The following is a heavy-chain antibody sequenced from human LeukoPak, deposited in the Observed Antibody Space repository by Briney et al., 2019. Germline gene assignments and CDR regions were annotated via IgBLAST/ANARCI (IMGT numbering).Heavy chain of an antibody. CDR2: LYYSGST. V-gene: IGHV4-61*08. Sequence: SETLSLTCTVSGGSVSIGGYYWRWIRQPPDQELEWFAYLYYSGSTNYNPSLKSRVTISVDTSKNQFSLKLSSVTAADTAVYYCARDGSWGVRTYYFDYWGQGTLVTVSS. CDR3: ARDGSWGVRTYYFDY. J-gene: IGHJ4*02. CDR1: GGSVSIGGYY. D-gene: IGHD3-16*01.